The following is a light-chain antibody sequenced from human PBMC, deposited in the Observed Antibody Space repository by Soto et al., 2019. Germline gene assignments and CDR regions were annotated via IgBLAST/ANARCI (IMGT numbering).Light chain of an antibody. CDR1: QNVSTF. J-gene: IGKJ5*01. CDR3: HLYGTSPLFT. CDR2: DVS. Sequence: EIVLTQSPATLSLSPGERATLSCRASQNVSTFFAWYQQKPGQAPRLLIYDVSNRATGVPDRFSGTGSGTDFTLTISRLEPEDFAVYYCHLYGTSPLFTFGQGTRLEIK. V-gene: IGKV3-11*01.